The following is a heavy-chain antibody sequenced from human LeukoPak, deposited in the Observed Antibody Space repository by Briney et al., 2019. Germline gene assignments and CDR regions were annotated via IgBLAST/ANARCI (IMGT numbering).Heavy chain of an antibody. J-gene: IGHJ4*02. V-gene: IGHV3-30*02. D-gene: IGHD6-19*01. Sequence: PGGSLRLSCAASGFTFSSYGMHWVRQAPGKGLEWVAFIRYDGSNKYYADSVKGRFTISRDNSKNTLYLQMNSLRDEDTAVYYCAKTWLGNFDYWGQGTLVTVSP. CDR3: AKTWLGNFDY. CDR1: GFTFSSYG. CDR2: IRYDGSNK.